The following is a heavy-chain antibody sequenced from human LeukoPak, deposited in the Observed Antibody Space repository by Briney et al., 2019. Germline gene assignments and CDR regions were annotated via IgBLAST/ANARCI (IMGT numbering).Heavy chain of an antibody. CDR1: GYSFTSYW. Sequence: GESLKISCKGSGYSFTSYWIGWVRQMHGKGLEWMGIIYPGDSDTRYSPSFQGQVTISADKSISTAYLQWSSLKASDTAMYYCARRGRKKWEPRPDNYFDYWGQGTLVTVSS. D-gene: IGHD1-26*01. J-gene: IGHJ4*02. CDR3: ARRGRKKWEPRPDNYFDY. V-gene: IGHV5-51*01. CDR2: IYPGDSDT.